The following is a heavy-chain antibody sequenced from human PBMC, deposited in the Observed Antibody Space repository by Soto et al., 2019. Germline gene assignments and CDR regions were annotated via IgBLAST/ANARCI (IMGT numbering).Heavy chain of an antibody. CDR2: INHGGSEK. Sequence: GGSLRLSCAASGFTFSSYALSWVRQAPGKGLEWVATINHGGSEKYYVDSVKGRFTISRDNAKNTLYLQMNSLRAEDTAVYYCARNFDYWGQGTLVTVSS. V-gene: IGHV3-7*01. CDR3: ARNFDY. J-gene: IGHJ4*02. CDR1: GFTFSSYA.